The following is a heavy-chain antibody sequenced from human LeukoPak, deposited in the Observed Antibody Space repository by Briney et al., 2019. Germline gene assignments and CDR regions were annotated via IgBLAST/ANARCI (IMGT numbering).Heavy chain of an antibody. V-gene: IGHV3-33*01. CDR3: ARDIGNSGSNLDY. CDR2: IWHDGGRK. J-gene: IGHJ4*02. Sequence: QTGGSLRLSCVVSGFTFSTHGFHWVRQAPGKGLEWVSVIWHDGGRKEYADSVRGRFTISRDNSNLYLQMNSLRAEDTAIYYCARDIGNSGSNLDYWGQGTPVTVSS. CDR1: GFTFSTHG. D-gene: IGHD5-12*01.